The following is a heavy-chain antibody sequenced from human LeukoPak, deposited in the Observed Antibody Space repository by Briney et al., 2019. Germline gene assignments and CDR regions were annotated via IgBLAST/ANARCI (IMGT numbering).Heavy chain of an antibody. CDR2: IYYSGST. CDR1: GGSISSSSYY. D-gene: IGHD5-18*01. Sequence: SETLSLTCTVSGGSISSSSYYWGWIRQPPGKGLEWIGSIYYSGSTYYNPSLKSRVTISVDTSKNQFSLKLSSVTAADTAVYYCARDVDTAMVTQEVFGYWGQGTLVTVSS. V-gene: IGHV4-39*07. J-gene: IGHJ4*02. CDR3: ARDVDTAMVTQEVFGY.